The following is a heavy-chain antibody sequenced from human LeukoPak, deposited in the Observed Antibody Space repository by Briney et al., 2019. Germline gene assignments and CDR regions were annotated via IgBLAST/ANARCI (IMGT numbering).Heavy chain of an antibody. CDR1: GGSFSGYY. CDR3: ARADYSNYVRRFDP. J-gene: IGHJ5*02. V-gene: IGHV4-34*09. Sequence: SETLSLTCAVYGGSFSGYYWSWIRQPPGKGLEWIGYIYYSGSTYYNPSLKSRVTISVDTSKNQFSLKLSSVTAADTAVYYCARADYSNYVRRFDPWGQGTLVTVSS. CDR2: IYYSGST. D-gene: IGHD4-11*01.